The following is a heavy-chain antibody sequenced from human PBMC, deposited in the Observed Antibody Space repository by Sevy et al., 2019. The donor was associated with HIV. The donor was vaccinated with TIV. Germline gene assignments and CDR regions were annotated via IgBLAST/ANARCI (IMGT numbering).Heavy chain of an antibody. Sequence: GGSLRLSCAASGFTFDDYAMHWVRQAPGKGLEWVSGISWNSGSIGYADSVKGRFTISRDNAKNSLYLQMNSLRAEDTALYYCAKDNGTSGSYHGRGGFDIWGQGTMVTVSS. CDR1: GFTFDDYA. D-gene: IGHD1-26*01. CDR2: ISWNSGSI. V-gene: IGHV3-9*01. J-gene: IGHJ3*02. CDR3: AKDNGTSGSYHGRGGFDI.